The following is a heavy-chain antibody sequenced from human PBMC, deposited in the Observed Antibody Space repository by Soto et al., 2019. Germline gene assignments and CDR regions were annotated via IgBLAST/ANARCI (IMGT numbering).Heavy chain of an antibody. CDR2: IYPGDSDT. D-gene: IGHD3-9*01. V-gene: IGHV5-51*01. CDR3: ARDNILHNYFPNCFDT. J-gene: IGHJ5*02. CDR1: GYKFSIYW. Sequence: ESLKISCEASGYKFSIYWIAWVRQMPGKGLEWMGVIYPGDSDTRYSPSFQGQVTISADKSINTAYLQWSSLRPSETAIYYCARDNILHNYFPNCFDTWGQGTLVTVSS.